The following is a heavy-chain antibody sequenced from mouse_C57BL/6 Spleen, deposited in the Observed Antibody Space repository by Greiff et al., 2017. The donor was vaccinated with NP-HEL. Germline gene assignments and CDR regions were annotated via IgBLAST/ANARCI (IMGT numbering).Heavy chain of an antibody. CDR2: IDPENGDT. CDR3: TTDGSSLFAY. CDR1: GFNIKDDY. D-gene: IGHD1-1*01. J-gene: IGHJ3*01. V-gene: IGHV14-4*01. Sequence: EVQLQQSGAELVRPGASVKLSCTASGFNIKDDYMHWVKQRPEQGLEWIGWIDPENGDTEYASKFQGKATITADTSSNTAYLQLSSLTSEDTAVDYCTTDGSSLFAYWGKGTLVTVSA.